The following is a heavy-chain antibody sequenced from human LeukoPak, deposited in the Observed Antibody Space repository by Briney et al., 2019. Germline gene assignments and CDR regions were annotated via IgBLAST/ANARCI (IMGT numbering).Heavy chain of an antibody. CDR1: GGTFSSYA. J-gene: IGHJ5*02. CDR3: ARAYCSSTSCYSNWFDP. D-gene: IGHD2-2*02. CDR2: IIPIFGTA. Sequence: SVKVSCKASGGTFSSYAISWVRQAPGQGLEWMGGIIPIFGTANYAQKFQGRVTITAGESTSTAYMELSSLRSEDTAVYYCARAYCSSTSCYSNWFDPWGQGTLVTVSS. V-gene: IGHV1-69*01.